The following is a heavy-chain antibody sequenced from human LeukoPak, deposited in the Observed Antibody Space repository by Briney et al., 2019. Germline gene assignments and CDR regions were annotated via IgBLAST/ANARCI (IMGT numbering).Heavy chain of an antibody. D-gene: IGHD3-3*01. CDR3: ARDSTSYDFWSGYYTGYRGYFDY. V-gene: IGHV1-18*01. J-gene: IGHJ4*02. CDR1: GYTFTSYG. CDR2: ISAYNGNT. Sequence: ASVKVSCKASGYTFTSYGISWVRQAPGQGLEWMGWISAYNGNTNYAQKLQGRVTITADKSTSTACMELSSLRSEDTAVYYCARDSTSYDFWSGYYTGYRGYFDYWGQGTLVTVSS.